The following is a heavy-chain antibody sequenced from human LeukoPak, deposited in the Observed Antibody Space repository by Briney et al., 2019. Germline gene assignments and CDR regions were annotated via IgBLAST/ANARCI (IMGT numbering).Heavy chain of an antibody. D-gene: IGHD2-2*01. Sequence: ASVKVPCKVSGYNLTELSMHRVRQAPGKGREWMGGFDPEDGETIYAQKFQGRVTMTEDTSTDTAYMELSSLRSEDTAVYYCATSGVVPAAMISYWNWFDPWGQGTLVTVSS. CDR3: ATSGVVPAAMISYWNWFDP. J-gene: IGHJ5*02. V-gene: IGHV1-24*01. CDR2: FDPEDGET. CDR1: GYNLTELS.